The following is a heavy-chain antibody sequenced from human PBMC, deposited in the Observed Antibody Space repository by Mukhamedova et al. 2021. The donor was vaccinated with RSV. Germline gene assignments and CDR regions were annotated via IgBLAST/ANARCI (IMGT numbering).Heavy chain of an antibody. J-gene: IGHJ4*01. Sequence: QAPGKGLEWVAFIRSDGRNEDYADSVKGRFTISRDSSKSTLYLQMNSLRFEDTAGDYCAKDDRWSADYLG. V-gene: IGHV3-30*02. CDR2: IRSDGRNE. D-gene: IGHD3-3*01. CDR3: AKDDRWSADY.